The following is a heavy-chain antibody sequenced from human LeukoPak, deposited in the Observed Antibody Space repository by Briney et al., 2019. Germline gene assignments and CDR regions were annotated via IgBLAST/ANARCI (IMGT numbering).Heavy chain of an antibody. CDR3: ARDLYSSGWYTARGDY. CDR2: IKQDGSEK. V-gene: IGHV3-7*01. Sequence: GGSLRLSCAASGFTFSSYWMSWVRQAPGKGLEWVANIKQDGSEKYYVDSVKGRFTISRDNAKNSLYLQMNSLRAEDTAVYYCARDLYSSGWYTARGDYRGQGTLVTVSS. CDR1: GFTFSSYW. D-gene: IGHD6-19*01. J-gene: IGHJ4*02.